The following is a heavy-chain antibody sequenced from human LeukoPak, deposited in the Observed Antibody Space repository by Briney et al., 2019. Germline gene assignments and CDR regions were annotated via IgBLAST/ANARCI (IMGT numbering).Heavy chain of an antibody. Sequence: ASVNVSCKASGYTFTDYYMHWVRQAPGQALEWMGWINPNSGGTNYAQKFQGRVTMTRDTSISTAYMELNRLRSDDTAVYYCARWGDILIDYWGQGTLVTVSS. V-gene: IGHV1-2*02. CDR2: INPNSGGT. D-gene: IGHD3-9*01. J-gene: IGHJ4*02. CDR3: ARWGDILIDY. CDR1: GYTFTDYY.